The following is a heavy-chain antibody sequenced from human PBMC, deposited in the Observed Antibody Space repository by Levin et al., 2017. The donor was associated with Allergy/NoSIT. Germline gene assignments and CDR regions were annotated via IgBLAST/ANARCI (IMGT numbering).Heavy chain of an antibody. CDR2: INPTSGAT. Sequence: GGSLRLSCKASGFPFVAYYMHWVRQAPGQGLEWIGWINPTSGATVYGERFQGRVSLTRDMSLGVDYLELTGLTSGDTAVYFCARANVWGGDKEDYFFDLWGQGTLVTVS. V-gene: IGHV1-2*02. D-gene: IGHD3-16*01. CDR1: GFPFVAYY. CDR3: ARANVWGGDKEDYFFDL. J-gene: IGHJ4*02.